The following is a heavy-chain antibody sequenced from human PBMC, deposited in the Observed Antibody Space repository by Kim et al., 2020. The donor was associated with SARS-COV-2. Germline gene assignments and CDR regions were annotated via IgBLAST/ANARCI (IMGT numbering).Heavy chain of an antibody. CDR1: GGSITNYY. CDR2: IYNTGST. Sequence: SETLSLTCSVSGGSITNYYWSWLRQPPGKGLEWIGYIYNTGSTNYNPSLKSRVTISLDTPNKQFSLRLTSVTAADTAVYYCASEIMVPSSRYYFYLMEVWWPGATVTVSS. CDR3: ASEIMVPSSRYYFYLMEV. D-gene: IGHD3-10*01. V-gene: IGHV4-59*13. J-gene: IGHJ6*01.